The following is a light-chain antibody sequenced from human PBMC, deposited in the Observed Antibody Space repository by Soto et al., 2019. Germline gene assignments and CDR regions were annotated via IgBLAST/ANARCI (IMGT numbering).Light chain of an antibody. Sequence: EVMLTQSPGTLSLSPGERATLSCRASQSVSSNYLAWYQQKSGQAPRLLIYGASNRATDIPDRFSGSGSGTDFTLTIRRLEPEDFAVYYCQQYDTSPRTFGQGTKVEFK. V-gene: IGKV3-20*01. CDR3: QQYDTSPRT. CDR2: GAS. CDR1: QSVSSNY. J-gene: IGKJ1*01.